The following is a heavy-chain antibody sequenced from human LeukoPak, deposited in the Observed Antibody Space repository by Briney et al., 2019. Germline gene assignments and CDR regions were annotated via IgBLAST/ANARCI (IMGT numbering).Heavy chain of an antibody. J-gene: IGHJ5*02. D-gene: IGHD6-13*01. CDR3: AGRIAAELNWFDP. Sequence: SQTLSLTCTVSGGSISSGGYYWSWIRQHPGKGLEWIGYIYYSGSTYYNPSLKSRVTISVDTSKNQFSLKLSSVTAADTAVYYCAGRIAAELNWFDPWGQGTLVTVSS. V-gene: IGHV4-31*03. CDR2: IYYSGST. CDR1: GGSISSGGYY.